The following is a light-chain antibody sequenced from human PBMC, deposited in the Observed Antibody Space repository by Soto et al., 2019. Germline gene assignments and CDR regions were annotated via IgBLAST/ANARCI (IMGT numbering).Light chain of an antibody. CDR1: QSISSW. CDR2: DAS. CDR3: QQYSSYST. J-gene: IGKJ1*01. Sequence: DIQMTQSPSTLSASVGDRVTITCRASQSISSWLAWYQQKPGKAPKLLIYDASNLESGVPSRFSGSGSGTEFTLTISSLQPDDFATYYCQQYSSYSTFGQGTKVEIK. V-gene: IGKV1-5*01.